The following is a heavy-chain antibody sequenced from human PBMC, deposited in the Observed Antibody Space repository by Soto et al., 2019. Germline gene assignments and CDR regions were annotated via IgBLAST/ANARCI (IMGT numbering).Heavy chain of an antibody. Sequence: WASVKVSCKASGYTFTSYGISWVRQAPGQGLEWMGWISAYNGNTNYAQKLQGRVTMTTDTSTSTAYMELRSLRSDDTAVYYCARRSGYSMGYYYYGMDVWGQGTTVTVSS. CDR3: ARRSGYSMGYYYYGMDV. J-gene: IGHJ6*02. CDR2: ISAYNGNT. D-gene: IGHD3-3*01. CDR1: GYTFTSYG. V-gene: IGHV1-18*01.